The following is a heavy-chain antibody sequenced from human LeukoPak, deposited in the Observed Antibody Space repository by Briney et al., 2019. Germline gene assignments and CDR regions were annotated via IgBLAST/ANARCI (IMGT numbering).Heavy chain of an antibody. D-gene: IGHD6-13*01. CDR1: GYTFTSYD. V-gene: IGHV1-8*01. CDR3: ARGHQGSGWYDHYYYGMDV. Sequence: ASVKVSCKASGYTFTSYDINWVRQATGQGLEWMGWMNPNSGNTGYAQKFQGRVTMTRNTSISTAYMELSSLRSEDTAVYYCARGHQGSGWYDHYYYGMDVWGQGTTVTVSS. CDR2: MNPNSGNT. J-gene: IGHJ6*02.